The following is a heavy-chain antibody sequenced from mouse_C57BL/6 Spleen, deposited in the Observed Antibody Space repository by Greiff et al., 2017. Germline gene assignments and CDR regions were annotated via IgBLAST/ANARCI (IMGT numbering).Heavy chain of an antibody. V-gene: IGHV1-15*01. CDR2: IDPETGGT. CDR1: GYTFTDYE. CDR3: TSYYGPYFDY. Sequence: QVQLQQSGAELVRPGASVTLSCKASGYTFTDYEMHWVKQTPVHGLEWIGAIDPETGGTAYNQKFKGQAILTADKSSSTAYMELRSLTSEDSAVYYCTSYYGPYFDYWGQGTTLTVSS. J-gene: IGHJ2*01. D-gene: IGHD1-1*01.